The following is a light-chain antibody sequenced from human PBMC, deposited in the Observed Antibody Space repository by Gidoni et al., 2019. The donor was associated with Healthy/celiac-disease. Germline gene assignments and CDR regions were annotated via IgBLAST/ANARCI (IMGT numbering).Light chain of an antibody. CDR3: SSYTSSSSV. J-gene: IGLJ2*01. Sequence: QSPLTQPASVSGSPGQSITLPCTGTSSDVGGYNYVSWYQQHPGKAPKLMIYEVSNRPSGVSNRVSGSKSGNTATLTISGLQAEDEADYYCSSYTSSSSVFGGGTKLTVL. CDR2: EVS. CDR1: SSDVGGYNY. V-gene: IGLV2-14*01.